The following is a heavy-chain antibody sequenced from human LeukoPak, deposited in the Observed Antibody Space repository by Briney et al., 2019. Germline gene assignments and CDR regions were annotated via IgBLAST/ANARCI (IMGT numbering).Heavy chain of an antibody. D-gene: IGHD3-10*01. Sequence: GGSLRLSCAASGFTFSDYYMSWIRQAPGNGLEGVSYISSSGSTIYYADSVKGRFTISTDNAKNSLYLQMNSLRAEDTAVYYCGRAVSRYGSGGFDYWGQGTLVTVSS. V-gene: IGHV3-11*01. CDR3: GRAVSRYGSGGFDY. J-gene: IGHJ4*02. CDR2: ISSSGSTI. CDR1: GFTFSDYY.